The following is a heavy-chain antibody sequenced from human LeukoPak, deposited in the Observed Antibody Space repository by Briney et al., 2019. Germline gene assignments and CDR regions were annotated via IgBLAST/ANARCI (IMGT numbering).Heavy chain of an antibody. D-gene: IGHD3-22*01. CDR1: GFTFSSYS. V-gene: IGHV3-21*01. CDR2: ISSSSSYI. CDR3: AKGMYYYDSSGYSKLDY. Sequence: GGSLRLSCAASGFTFSSYSMNWVRQAPGKGLEWVSSISSSSSYIYYADSVKGRFTISRDNAKNSLYLQMNSLRAEDTAVYYCAKGMYYYDSSGYSKLDYWGQGTLVTVSS. J-gene: IGHJ4*02.